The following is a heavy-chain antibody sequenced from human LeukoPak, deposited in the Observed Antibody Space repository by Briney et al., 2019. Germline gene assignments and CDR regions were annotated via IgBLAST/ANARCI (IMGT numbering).Heavy chain of an antibody. CDR1: GYTSTSYD. V-gene: IGHV1-8*01. CDR2: MNPNSGNT. J-gene: IGHJ4*02. Sequence: ASVKVSCKASGYTSTSYDINWVRQATGQGLEWMGWMNPNSGNTGYAQKFQGRVTMTRNTSISTAYMELSSLRSEDTAVYYCARRAPTYYYDSSGVDYWGQGTLVTVSS. CDR3: ARRAPTYYYDSSGVDY. D-gene: IGHD3-22*01.